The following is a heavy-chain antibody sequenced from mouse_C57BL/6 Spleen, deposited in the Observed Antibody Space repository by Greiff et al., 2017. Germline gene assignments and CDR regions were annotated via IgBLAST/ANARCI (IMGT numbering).Heavy chain of an antibody. V-gene: IGHV1-77*01. CDR1: GYTFTDYY. CDR3: ATPPDFDY. Sequence: QVQLQQSGAELVKPGASVKISCKASGYTFTDYYINWVKQRPGQGLEWIGKLGPGSGSTYYNEKFKGKATLTADNSSSTAYMQLSSLTSEDSAVYFCATPPDFDYWGQGTTLTVSS. CDR2: LGPGSGST. J-gene: IGHJ2*01.